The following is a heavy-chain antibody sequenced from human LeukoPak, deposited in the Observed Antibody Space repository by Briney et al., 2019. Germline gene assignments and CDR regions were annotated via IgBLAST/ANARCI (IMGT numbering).Heavy chain of an antibody. D-gene: IGHD3-16*02. CDR1: GYTFTGYY. J-gene: IGHJ4*02. CDR2: INPNSGGT. V-gene: IGHV1-2*02. Sequence: ASVKVSCKASGYTFTGYYMHWVRQAPGQGPEWMGWINPNSGGTNYAQKFQGRVTMTRDTSISTAYMELSRLRSDDTAVYYCASDTYYDYVWGSYRYLVYWGQGTLVTVSS. CDR3: ASDTYYDYVWGSYRYLVY.